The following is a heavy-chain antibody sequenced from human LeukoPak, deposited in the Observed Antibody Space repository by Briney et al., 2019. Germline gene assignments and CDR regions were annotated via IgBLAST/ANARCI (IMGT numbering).Heavy chain of an antibody. CDR2: INHSGST. J-gene: IGHJ4*02. Sequence: SQTLSLTCTVSGGSISSGGYYWSWIRQPPGKGLEWIGEINHSGSTNYNPSLKSRVTISVDTSKNQFSLKLSSVTAADTAVYYCARPSLLYCSSTSCYLDYWGQGTLVTVSS. D-gene: IGHD2-2*01. CDR1: GGSISSGGYY. V-gene: IGHV4-30-2*01. CDR3: ARPSLLYCSSTSCYLDY.